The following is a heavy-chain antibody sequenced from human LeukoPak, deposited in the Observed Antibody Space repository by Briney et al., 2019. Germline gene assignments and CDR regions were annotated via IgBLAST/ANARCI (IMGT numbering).Heavy chain of an antibody. V-gene: IGHV3-7*01. CDR2: IKHDGSEK. Sequence: GGSLRLSCAASGFTFSSYGMHWVRQAPGKGLEWVAKIKHDGSEKYYVDSVKGRFTISRDNTKNSLYLQMNTLRAEDTAVYYCTRDDPYFFDYWGQGTPVTVSS. CDR1: GFTFSSYG. D-gene: IGHD3-10*01. CDR3: TRDDPYFFDY. J-gene: IGHJ4*02.